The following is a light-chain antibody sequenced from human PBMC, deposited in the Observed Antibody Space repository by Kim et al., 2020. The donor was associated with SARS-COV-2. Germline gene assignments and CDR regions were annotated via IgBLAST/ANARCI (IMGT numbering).Light chain of an antibody. CDR1: SLRNYY. CDR2: GKY. V-gene: IGLV3-19*01. J-gene: IGLJ3*02. Sequence: ALGQTVRRTCQGDSLRNYYATWYQQRPGQAPTLVLYGKYDRPSGIPDRFSGSASGNTASLTITGAQAEDEGDYYCSSRDSTGDHVVFGGGTKLTVL. CDR3: SSRDSTGDHVV.